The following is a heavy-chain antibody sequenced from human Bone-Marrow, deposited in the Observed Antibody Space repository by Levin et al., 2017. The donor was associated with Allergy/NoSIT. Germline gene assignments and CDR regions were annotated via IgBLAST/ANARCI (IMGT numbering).Heavy chain of an antibody. J-gene: IGHJ5*02. Sequence: PGESLKISCAASGFTFSSYEMNWVRQAPGKGLEWVSYISSSGSTIYYADSVKGRFTISRDNAKNSLYLQMNSLRAEDTAVYYCARMVGSSGWYVNWFDPWGQGTLVTVSS. CDR1: GFTFSSYE. CDR2: ISSSGSTI. CDR3: ARMVGSSGWYVNWFDP. V-gene: IGHV3-48*03. D-gene: IGHD6-19*01.